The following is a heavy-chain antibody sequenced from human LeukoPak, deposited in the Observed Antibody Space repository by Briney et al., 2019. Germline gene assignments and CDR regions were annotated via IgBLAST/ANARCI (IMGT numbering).Heavy chain of an antibody. J-gene: IGHJ4*02. V-gene: IGHV4-34*01. D-gene: IGHD2-15*01. CDR1: GGSFSGYY. Sequence: PSETLSLTCAVYGGSFSGYYWSWIRPPPGKGLEWIGEINHRGSTNYNPSLKSRVTVSLDTSKNQISLKLSSVTAADTAVYYCARAPGAALDSGQGTLVTVSS. CDR3: ARAPGAALD. CDR2: INHRGST.